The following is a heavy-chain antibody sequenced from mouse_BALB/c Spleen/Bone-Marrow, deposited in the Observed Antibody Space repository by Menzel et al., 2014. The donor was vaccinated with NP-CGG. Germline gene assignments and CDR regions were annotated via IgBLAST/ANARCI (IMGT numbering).Heavy chain of an antibody. J-gene: IGHJ2*01. CDR3: TRSYGSSYEYYFDY. CDR1: GYTLTSYW. V-gene: IGHV1-69*02. D-gene: IGHD1-1*01. CDR2: IYPSDSYT. Sequence: QVQLQQPGAELVRPGASVKLSCKASGYTLTSYWINWVKQRPGQGLEWIGNIYPSDSYTNYNQNFKDKATLTVDKSSSTAYMQLSSPTSEDSAVYYCTRSYGSSYEYYFDYWGQGTTLTVSS.